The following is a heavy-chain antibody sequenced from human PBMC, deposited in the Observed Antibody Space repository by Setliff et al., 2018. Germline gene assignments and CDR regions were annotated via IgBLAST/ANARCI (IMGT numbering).Heavy chain of an antibody. Sequence: ASVKVSCKASRYTFTKYFTQWVRQGPGQGHSGWDTSTLTMITHTTHRSSGAESPFRGRVTITSDRSVSTAYMELSSLRSDDTAVYYCATEKFPGDWGDYWGQGTLVTVSS. V-gene: IGHV1-2*02. CDR2: STLTMIT. D-gene: IGHD2-21*01. CDR1: RYTFTKYF. J-gene: IGHJ4*02. CDR3: ATEKFPGDWGDY.